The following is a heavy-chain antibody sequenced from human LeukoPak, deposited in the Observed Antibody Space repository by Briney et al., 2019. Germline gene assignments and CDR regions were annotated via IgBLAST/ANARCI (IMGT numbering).Heavy chain of an antibody. V-gene: IGHV4-39*01. D-gene: IGHD6-13*01. Sequence: PSETLSLTRTVSCDSISSNSYFWGWIRQPPGKGLEWIGSAHYGVDTYYNPSVKSRVTISVDTSKNQFSLKLTSVTAADTAVYYCIRLTALGTANDYWGQGTLVTVSS. CDR2: AHYGVDT. CDR1: CDSISSNSYF. CDR3: IRLTALGTANDY. J-gene: IGHJ4*02.